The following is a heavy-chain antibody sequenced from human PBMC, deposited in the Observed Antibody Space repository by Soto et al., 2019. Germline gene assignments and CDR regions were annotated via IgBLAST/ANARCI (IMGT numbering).Heavy chain of an antibody. CDR3: ARVPVTIFGVQNGDYYGMDV. V-gene: IGHV3-21*01. Sequence: EVQLVESGGGLVKPGGSLRLSCAASGFTFSSYSMNWVRQAPGKGLEWVSSISSSSSYIYYADSVKGRFTISRDNAKNSLYLQMNSLRAEDTAVYYCARVPVTIFGVQNGDYYGMDVWGQGTTVTVSS. D-gene: IGHD3-3*01. J-gene: IGHJ6*02. CDR2: ISSSSSYI. CDR1: GFTFSSYS.